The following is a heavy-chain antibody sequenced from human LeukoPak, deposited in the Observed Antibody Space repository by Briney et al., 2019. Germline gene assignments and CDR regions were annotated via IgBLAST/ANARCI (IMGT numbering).Heavy chain of an antibody. Sequence: PSETLSLTCTVSGGSISSYYWSWTRQPAGKGLEWIGRIYTSGSTNYNPSLKSRVTISVDKSENQFSLKLSSVTAADTAVYYCARGRDPDQYSSSSGVYYYYMDVWGKGTTVTVSS. J-gene: IGHJ6*03. CDR3: ARGRDPDQYSSSSGVYYYYMDV. CDR1: GGSISSYY. D-gene: IGHD6-6*01. CDR2: IYTSGST. V-gene: IGHV4-4*07.